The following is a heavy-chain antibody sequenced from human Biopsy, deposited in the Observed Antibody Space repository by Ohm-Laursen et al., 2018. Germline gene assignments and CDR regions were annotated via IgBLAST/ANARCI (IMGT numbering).Heavy chain of an antibody. V-gene: IGHV1-2*02. Sequence: GASVKVSCKASGYTFTGQYLHWVRQVPGQGLEWMEWINPHSGTTKFAQDFQGRVTMTRGTSITTAYMELRRLRSDDTAVYYCAKGQDLRGGAEYFQHWGQGALVTVSS. D-gene: IGHD2-15*01. J-gene: IGHJ1*01. CDR3: AKGQDLRGGAEYFQH. CDR1: GYTFTGQY. CDR2: INPHSGTT.